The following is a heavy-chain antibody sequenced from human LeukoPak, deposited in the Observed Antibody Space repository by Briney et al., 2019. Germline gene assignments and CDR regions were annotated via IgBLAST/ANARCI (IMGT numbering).Heavy chain of an antibody. CDR1: GGTFSSYA. J-gene: IGHJ3*02. Sequence: SVKVSCKASGGTFSSYAISWVRQAPGQGLEWMGGIIPIFGTANYAQKFQGRVTITADKSTSTAYVELSSLGSEDTAVYYCARPSDSSGYYWPTGSFDIWGQGTMVTVSS. V-gene: IGHV1-69*06. D-gene: IGHD3-22*01. CDR3: ARPSDSSGYYWPTGSFDI. CDR2: IIPIFGTA.